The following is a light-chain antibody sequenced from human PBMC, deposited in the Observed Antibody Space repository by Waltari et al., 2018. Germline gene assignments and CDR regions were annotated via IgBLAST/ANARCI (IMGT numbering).Light chain of an antibody. J-gene: IGLJ3*02. Sequence: QSVLTQPPSASGTPGQYVSISCSGSSSNIGSNYVYWYQQPPGTAPKVLIYRNNQRPSGVPARFSGSKSGTSASLDISGLRSEDEADYYCATWDDSLSGRGVFGGGTKLTVL. V-gene: IGLV1-47*01. CDR3: ATWDDSLSGRGV. CDR2: RNN. CDR1: SSNIGSNY.